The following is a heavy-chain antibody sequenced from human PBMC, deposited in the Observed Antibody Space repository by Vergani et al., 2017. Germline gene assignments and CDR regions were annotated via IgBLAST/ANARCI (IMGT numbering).Heavy chain of an antibody. V-gene: IGHV3-73*02. CDR1: GFTFSGCA. J-gene: IGHJ4*02. CDR3: TSGIIAAADTGGQNVDY. Sequence: EVQLVESGGGLVQPGGSLKLSCAASGFTFSGCAMHWVRQASGKGLEWVGRIRSKANNYATTYAASVKGRFTISRDDSKNTAYLQMNSLKSEDTAVYFCTSGIIAAADTGGQNVDYWGQGTLVTVSS. D-gene: IGHD6-13*01. CDR2: IRSKANNYAT.